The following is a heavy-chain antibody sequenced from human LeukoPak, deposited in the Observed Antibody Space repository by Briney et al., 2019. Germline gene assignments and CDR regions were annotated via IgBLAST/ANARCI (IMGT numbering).Heavy chain of an antibody. Sequence: SETLSLTCTVSGGSISSYYWSWIRQPAGKGLEWIGRIYTSGSTNYNPSLESRVTISVDTSKNQFSLKLSSVTAADTAVYYCARVRRYYDSSGYLAAFDIWGQGTMVPVSS. CDR3: ARVRRYYDSSGYLAAFDI. D-gene: IGHD3-22*01. J-gene: IGHJ3*02. CDR2: IYTSGST. CDR1: GGSISSYY. V-gene: IGHV4-4*07.